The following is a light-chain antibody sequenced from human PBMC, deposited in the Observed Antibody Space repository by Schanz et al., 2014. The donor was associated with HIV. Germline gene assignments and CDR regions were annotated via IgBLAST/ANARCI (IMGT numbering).Light chain of an antibody. CDR1: GSNIRSNT. J-gene: IGLJ3*02. CDR2: ANM. V-gene: IGLV1-44*01. Sequence: QSVLTQPPSASGTPGQRVTISCSISGSNIRSNTINWFRHLPGTAPKLLMYANMERPSGVPDRFSGSGSGTSASLAISGLQSEDEADYYCAAWDDSLNGWVFGGGTKLTVL. CDR3: AAWDDSLNGWV.